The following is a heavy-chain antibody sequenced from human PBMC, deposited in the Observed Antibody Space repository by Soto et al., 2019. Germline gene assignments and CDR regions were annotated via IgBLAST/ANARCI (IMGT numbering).Heavy chain of an antibody. J-gene: IGHJ6*02. CDR2: MYNTGST. V-gene: IGHV4-59*01. D-gene: IGHD2-21*02. Sequence: QVQLQESGPGLVKPSETLSLTCTVSGGSISGYYWSWIRQPPGKGLEWIGYMYNTGSTVYNPSFRSRVTISVDTSKIQFSLKLNSVTAAETAVYYCARDLWGYCGTDCYPLDVWGQGTTVTVSS. CDR3: ARDLWGYCGTDCYPLDV. CDR1: GGSISGYY.